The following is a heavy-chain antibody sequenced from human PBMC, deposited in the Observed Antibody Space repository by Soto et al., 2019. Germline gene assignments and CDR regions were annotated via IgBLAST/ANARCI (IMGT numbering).Heavy chain of an antibody. V-gene: IGHV1-2*02. CDR3: ARQNYYSGMDV. J-gene: IGHJ6*02. CDR1: GYTFTRYY. Sequence: GASVKVSCQASGYTFTRYYIHLVGTAPGTGSEWPGWINPNSGGTNYAQKFQGRVTMTRDTSISTAYMELSRLRSDDTAVYYCARQNYYSGMDVWGQGTTVTVSS. CDR2: INPNSGGT.